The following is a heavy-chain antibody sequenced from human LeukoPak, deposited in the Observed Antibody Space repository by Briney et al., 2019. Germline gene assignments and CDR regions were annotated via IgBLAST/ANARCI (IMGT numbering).Heavy chain of an antibody. CDR3: AKDWRFCPGGSCYSQGASDI. CDR1: GFSFSAYG. CDR2: ILYDGSNK. J-gene: IGHJ3*02. D-gene: IGHD2-15*01. V-gene: IGHV3-30*02. Sequence: GGSLRLSCTASGFSFSAYGMYWVRQAPGKGLEWVAFILYDGSNKYYADSVKGRFTISRDNSNNTLYLQMNSLRAEDTAAYYCAKDWRFCPGGSCYSQGASDIWGQGTMVTVSS.